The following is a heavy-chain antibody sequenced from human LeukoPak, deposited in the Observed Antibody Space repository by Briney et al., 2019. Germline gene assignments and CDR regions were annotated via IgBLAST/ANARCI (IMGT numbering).Heavy chain of an antibody. J-gene: IGHJ4*02. CDR3: ATREHSPLRAPGDY. D-gene: IGHD1/OR15-1a*01. Sequence: SETLSLTCTVSGGSISTTDFYWGWIRLPPGKGLEWLATISSTGASHYNPSLKSRVTISLDTSKNQFTVNLRSVTASDTAVYYCATREHSPLRAPGDYWGPGTLVTVSA. CDR2: ISSTGAS. V-gene: IGHV4-39*01. CDR1: GGSISTTDFY.